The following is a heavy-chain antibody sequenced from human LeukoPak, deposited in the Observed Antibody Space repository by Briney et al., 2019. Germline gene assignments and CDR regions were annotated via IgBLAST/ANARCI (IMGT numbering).Heavy chain of an antibody. D-gene: IGHD2-2*01. CDR1: GGSFSGYY. CDR3: ARGQALEVEVPAAMLAEYFQH. J-gene: IGHJ1*01. CDR2: INHSGST. Sequence: SETLSLTCAVYGGSFSGYYWSWIRQPPGKGLEWIGEINHSGSTNYNPSLKSRVTISVDTSKNQFSLKLSSVTAADTAVYYCARGQALEVEVPAAMLAEYFQHWGQGTLVTVSS. V-gene: IGHV4-34*01.